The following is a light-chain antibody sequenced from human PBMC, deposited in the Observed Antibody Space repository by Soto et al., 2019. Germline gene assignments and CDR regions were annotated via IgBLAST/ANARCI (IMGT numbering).Light chain of an antibody. Sequence: EIVLTQSPGTLSLSPGERATLSCRASQSVSSSYLAWYQQKPGQAPRLLIYGASSRATGLPDRFSGSGSGTHFTLTISRLEPEDFAVYYCQQYASSPTWTFGQGTKVEIK. CDR3: QQYASSPTWT. CDR2: GAS. J-gene: IGKJ1*01. CDR1: QSVSSSY. V-gene: IGKV3-20*01.